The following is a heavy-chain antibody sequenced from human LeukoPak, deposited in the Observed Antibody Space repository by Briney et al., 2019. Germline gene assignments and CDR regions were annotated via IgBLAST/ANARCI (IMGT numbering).Heavy chain of an antibody. D-gene: IGHD6-13*01. CDR2: ISAYNGNT. Sequence: GASVNVSCKASGYTFTSYGISWVRQAPGQGLEWMGWISAYNGNTNYAQKLQGRVTMTTDTSTSTPYMELWSLRSDDTAVYYCASQGRDIAAAGTDLFDYWGQGTLATVSS. CDR3: ASQGRDIAAAGTDLFDY. CDR1: GYTFTSYG. J-gene: IGHJ4*02. V-gene: IGHV1-18*01.